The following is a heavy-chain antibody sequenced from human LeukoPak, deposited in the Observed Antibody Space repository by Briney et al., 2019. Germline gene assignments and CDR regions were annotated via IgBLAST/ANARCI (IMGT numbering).Heavy chain of an antibody. CDR1: GGSISSGDYY. Sequence: SETLSLTCTVSGGSISSGDYYWSWIRQPPGKGLEWIGYIYYSGSTYYNPSLKSRVTISVDTSKSQFSLKLSSVTAADTAVYYCARDYYGSGSIGYWGQGTLVTVSS. D-gene: IGHD3-10*01. V-gene: IGHV4-30-4*01. CDR3: ARDYYGSGSIGY. CDR2: IYYSGST. J-gene: IGHJ4*02.